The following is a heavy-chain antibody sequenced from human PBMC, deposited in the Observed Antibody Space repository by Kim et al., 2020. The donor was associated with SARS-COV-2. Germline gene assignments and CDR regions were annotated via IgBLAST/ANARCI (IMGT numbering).Heavy chain of an antibody. D-gene: IGHD2-2*01. J-gene: IGHJ6*01. CDR2: ISYDGSNK. CDR3: ARDSRYCSSTSCYGAYY. V-gene: IGHV3-30*04. CDR1: GFTFSSYA. Sequence: GGSLRLSCAASGFTFSSYAMHWVRQAPGKGLEWVAVISYDGSNKYYADSVKGRFTISRDNSKNTLYLQMNSLRAEDTAVYYCARDSRYCSSTSCYGAYY.